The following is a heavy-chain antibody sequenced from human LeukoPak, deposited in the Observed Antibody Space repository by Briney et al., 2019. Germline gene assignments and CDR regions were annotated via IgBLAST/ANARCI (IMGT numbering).Heavy chain of an antibody. CDR3: ARGRDIVVVVAATQDETCAFDI. D-gene: IGHD2-15*01. CDR1: GGSISSTNYY. CDR2: IYYSGNT. V-gene: IGHV4-39*01. Sequence: SETLSLTCTVSGGSISSTNYYWGWIRQPPGKGLEWIGSIYYSGNTYYTPSLKSRVTISVDTSKNQFSLKLNSVTAADTAVYYCARGRDIVVVVAATQDETCAFDIWGQGTMVTVSS. J-gene: IGHJ3*02.